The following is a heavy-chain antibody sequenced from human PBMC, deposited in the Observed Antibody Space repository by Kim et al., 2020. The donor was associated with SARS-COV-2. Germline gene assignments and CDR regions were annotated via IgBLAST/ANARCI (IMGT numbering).Heavy chain of an antibody. J-gene: IGHJ4*02. D-gene: IGHD2-2*01. CDR2: ISGYGGTT. CDR1: GFTFTSYA. CDR3: AKGVPAAMGAYFDY. V-gene: IGHV3-23*01. Sequence: GGSLRLSCAASGFTFTSYAMNWVRQAPGKGLEWVSAISGYGGTTYYPDSVKGRFTISRDNSKNTLYLQLNSLRAEDTAVYYCAKGVPAAMGAYFDYWGQGMLVTVSS.